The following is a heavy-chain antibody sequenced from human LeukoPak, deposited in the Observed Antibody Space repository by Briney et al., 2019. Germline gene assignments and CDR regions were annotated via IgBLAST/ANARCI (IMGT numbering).Heavy chain of an antibody. J-gene: IGHJ4*02. CDR2: IYTSGST. Sequence: SETLSLTCTVSGGSISSGSYYWSWIRQPAGKGLEWIGRIYTSGSTNYNPSLKSRVTISVDTSKNQFSLKLSSVTAADTAVYYCAREYYYGSGSYYEIDYWGQGTLVTVSS. D-gene: IGHD3-10*01. CDR1: GGSISSGSYY. CDR3: AREYYYGSGSYYEIDY. V-gene: IGHV4-61*02.